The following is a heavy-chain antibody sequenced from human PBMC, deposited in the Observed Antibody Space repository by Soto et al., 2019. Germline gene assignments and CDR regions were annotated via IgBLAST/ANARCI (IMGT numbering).Heavy chain of an antibody. CDR3: ARSIVVVTAADY. CDR2: INAGNGNT. D-gene: IGHD2-21*02. J-gene: IGHJ4*02. CDR1: GYTFTSYA. V-gene: IGHV1-3*01. Sequence: QVQLVQSGAEVKKPGASVQVSCKASGYTFTSYAMHWVRQAPGQRLEWMGWINAGNGNTKYSQKFQGRVTITRDTSASKAYMELSSLRSEDTAVYYCARSIVVVTAADYWGQGTLVTVSS.